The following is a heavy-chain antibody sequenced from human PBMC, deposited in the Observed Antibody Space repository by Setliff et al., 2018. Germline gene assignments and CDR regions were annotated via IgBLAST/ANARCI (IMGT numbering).Heavy chain of an antibody. CDR1: GFTFSSYS. D-gene: IGHD4-17*01. Sequence: GGSLRLSCAGSGFTFSSYSMNWVRQAPGKGLEWVSYISSSSTTIYYADSVKGRFTISRDNAKNSLYLQMNSLRAEDTALYYCVRTSTVTRTPLFDYWGQGTLVTVSS. CDR3: VRTSTVTRTPLFDY. V-gene: IGHV3-48*01. CDR2: ISSSSTTI. J-gene: IGHJ4*02.